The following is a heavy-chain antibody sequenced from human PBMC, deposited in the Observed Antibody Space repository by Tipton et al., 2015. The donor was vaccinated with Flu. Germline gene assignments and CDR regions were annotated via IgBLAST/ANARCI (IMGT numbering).Heavy chain of an antibody. CDR3: AKGGPIYYDTSGLRIDY. V-gene: IGHV3-30*18. CDR1: GFTFRTNG. CDR2: ISYDGINE. J-gene: IGHJ4*02. Sequence: SLRLSCAASGFTFRTNGMHWVRQAPGKGLEWVGVISYDGINEYYADSVKGRFTISRDNSKNTLYLQMNSLRAEDTAVYYCAKGGPIYYDTSGLRIDYWGQGTLVTVSS. D-gene: IGHD3-22*01.